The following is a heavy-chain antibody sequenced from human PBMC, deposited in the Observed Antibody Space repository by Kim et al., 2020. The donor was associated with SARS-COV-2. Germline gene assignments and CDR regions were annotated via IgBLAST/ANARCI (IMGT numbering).Heavy chain of an antibody. V-gene: IGHV4-39*01. Sequence: SETLSLTCTVSGGSISSSSYFWGWIRQPPGKGLEWIGSIYYSGSTYYNPSLKSRVTISVDTSKNQFSLKLTSVTAADTAVYYWARHPPFAARPYWFDPWG. J-gene: IGHJ5*02. CDR3: ARHPPFAARPYWFDP. CDR2: IYYSGST. D-gene: IGHD6-6*01. CDR1: GGSISSSSYF.